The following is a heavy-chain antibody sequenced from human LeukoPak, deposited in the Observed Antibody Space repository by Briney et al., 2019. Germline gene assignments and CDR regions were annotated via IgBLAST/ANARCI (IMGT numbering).Heavy chain of an antibody. J-gene: IGHJ4*02. CDR1: GFTVSSNY. CDR3: ARETYYYGSGSYFFDY. V-gene: IGHV3-53*01. Sequence: PGGSLRLSCAASGFTVSSNYMSWVRQAPGKGLEWVSVIYSGGSTYYADSVKGRFTISRDNSKNTLYLQMNSLRAEDTAVYYCARETYYYGSGSYFFDYWGQGTLVTVSS. D-gene: IGHD3-10*01. CDR2: IYSGGST.